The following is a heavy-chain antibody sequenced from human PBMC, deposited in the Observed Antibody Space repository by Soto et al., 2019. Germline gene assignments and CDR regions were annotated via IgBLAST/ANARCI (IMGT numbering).Heavy chain of an antibody. V-gene: IGHV3-11*05. CDR3: ARGDSASSGGSATFDY. CDR1: GFTFSDHY. J-gene: IGHJ4*02. CDR2: ISSSGSYT. Sequence: QVQLVESGGGLVKPGGSLRLSCAASGFTFSDHYMSWIRQAPGKGLEWVSYISSSGSYTNYADSVRGRFTISRDNARNSLYLQMNSLRADDTAVYYCARGDSASSGGSATFDYWGQGTLVTVSS. D-gene: IGHD2-15*01.